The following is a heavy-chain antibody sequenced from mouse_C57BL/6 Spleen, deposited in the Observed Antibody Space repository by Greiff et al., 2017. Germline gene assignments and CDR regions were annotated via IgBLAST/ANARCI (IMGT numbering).Heavy chain of an antibody. D-gene: IGHD1-1*01. J-gene: IGHJ3*01. CDR3: ARGDYGSSYEGFAY. V-gene: IGHV1-82*01. Sequence: VHLVESGPELVKPGASVKISCKASGYAFSSSWMNWVKQRPGKGLEWIGRIYPGDGDTNYNGKFKGKATLTADKSSSTAYMQLSSLTSEDSAVYFCARGDYGSSYEGFAYWGQGTLVTVSA. CDR2: IYPGDGDT. CDR1: GYAFSSSW.